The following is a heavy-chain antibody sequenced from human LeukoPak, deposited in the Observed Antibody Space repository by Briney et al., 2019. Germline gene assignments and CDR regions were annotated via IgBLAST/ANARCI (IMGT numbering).Heavy chain of an antibody. V-gene: IGHV3-21*01. CDR1: GFTFNSYS. D-gene: IGHD3-10*01. Sequence: GGSLRLSCAASGFTFNSYSMNWVRQAPGKGLEWVSSISSGSSYIFYADSVKGRFTISRDNAKNSLYLQMNSLRAEDTAVYYCAGARGSHLDGAFDIWGQGTMVTVSS. CDR2: ISSGSSYI. J-gene: IGHJ3*02. CDR3: AGARGSHLDGAFDI.